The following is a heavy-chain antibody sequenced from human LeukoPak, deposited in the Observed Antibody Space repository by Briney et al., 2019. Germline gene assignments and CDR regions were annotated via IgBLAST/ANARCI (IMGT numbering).Heavy chain of an antibody. D-gene: IGHD4-23*01. J-gene: IGHJ4*02. V-gene: IGHV4-30-4*01. Sequence: SETLSLTCTVSGGSISSGDYYWSWIRQPPGKGLEWIGYIYYSGSTYYNPSLKSRVTISVDTSKNQFSPKLSSVTAADTAVYYCARDLLNEGNHLDYWGQGTLVTVSS. CDR2: IYYSGST. CDR3: ARDLLNEGNHLDY. CDR1: GGSISSGDYY.